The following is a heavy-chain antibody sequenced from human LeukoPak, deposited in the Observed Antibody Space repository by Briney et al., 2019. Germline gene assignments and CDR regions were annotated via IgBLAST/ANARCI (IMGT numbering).Heavy chain of an antibody. CDR1: GGSISSYY. CDR3: ARGGWGWFDP. V-gene: IGHV4-59*01. Sequence: SETLSLTCTVSGGSISSYYWSWIRQPPGKGLEWIGYIYYSGTTNYNPSLKSRVTISVDTSKNQFSLKLRSVTGADTAVYYCARGGWGWFDPWGQGTLVTVSS. J-gene: IGHJ5*02. CDR2: IYYSGTT. D-gene: IGHD3-16*01.